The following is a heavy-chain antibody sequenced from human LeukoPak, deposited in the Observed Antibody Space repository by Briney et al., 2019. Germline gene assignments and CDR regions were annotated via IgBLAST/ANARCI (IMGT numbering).Heavy chain of an antibody. V-gene: IGHV3-30*02. CDR1: GFSISSYD. J-gene: IGHJ5*02. CDR2: IRYDGSSK. Sequence: GGSLRLSCVASGFSISSYDMHWVRQGPGKGLEWVAFIRYDGSSKYYADSVKGRFTISRDNSKNTLYVQMNSLRSDDTAVYYCARDTTDSSGWYWRWHPYNWFDPWGQGTLVTVSS. D-gene: IGHD6-19*01. CDR3: ARDTTDSSGWYWRWHPYNWFDP.